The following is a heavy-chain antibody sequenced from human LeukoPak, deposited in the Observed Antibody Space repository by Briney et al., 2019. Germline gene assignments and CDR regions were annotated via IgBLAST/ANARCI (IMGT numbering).Heavy chain of an antibody. D-gene: IGHD6-19*01. J-gene: IGHJ4*02. CDR3: ARRSSGWSGVDY. CDR2: INPNSGGT. CDR1: GYTFTGYY. V-gene: IGHV1-2*02. Sequence: ASVKVSCKASGYTFTGYYMHWVRQAPGQGLEWMGWINPNSGGTNYAQKFQGRVTMTRNTSISTAYMELSSLRSEDTAVYYCARRSSGWSGVDYWGQGTLVTVSS.